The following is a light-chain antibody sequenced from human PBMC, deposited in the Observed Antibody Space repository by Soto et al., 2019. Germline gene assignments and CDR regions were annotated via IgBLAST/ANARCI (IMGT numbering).Light chain of an antibody. V-gene: IGKV1-9*01. J-gene: IGKJ5*01. CDR2: SAS. CDR3: QSYNTARPT. CDR1: QALSNY. Sequence: DIQLTQSPSFLSASVGDRVTITCRASQALSNYLAWYQQKPGKAPDLLIYSASTLQSGVPSRFSGSGSETEFTLTIRALQPEDFATYYCQSYNTARPTFGQGTRLGIK.